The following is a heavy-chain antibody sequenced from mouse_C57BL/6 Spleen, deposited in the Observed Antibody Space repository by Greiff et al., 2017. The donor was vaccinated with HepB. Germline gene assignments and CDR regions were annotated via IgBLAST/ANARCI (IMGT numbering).Heavy chain of an antibody. Sequence: EVQLQESGPGLVKPSQSLSLTCSVTGYSITSGYYWNWIRQFPGNKLEWMGYISYDGSNNYNPSLKNRISITRDTSKNQFFLKLNSVTTEDTATYYCARDREGNAWFAYWGQGTLVTVSA. J-gene: IGHJ3*01. CDR1: GYSITSGYY. CDR2: ISYDGSN. V-gene: IGHV3-6*01. CDR3: ARDREGNAWFAY.